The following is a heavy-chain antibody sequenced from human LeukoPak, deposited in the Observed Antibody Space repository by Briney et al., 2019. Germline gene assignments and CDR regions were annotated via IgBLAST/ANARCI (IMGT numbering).Heavy chain of an antibody. CDR3: TRGDPDF. D-gene: IGHD3-3*01. CDR2: INQDRSAK. J-gene: IGHJ4*02. Sequence: GGSLRLSCEASGFTFSNYWMQWVRQAPGKGLEWVANINQDRSAKYYVDSGKGRFTISKDSAKSSLYLQMNSLRVDDTAVYFCTRGDPDFWGQGTLVTVSS. V-gene: IGHV3-7*01. CDR1: GFTFSNYW.